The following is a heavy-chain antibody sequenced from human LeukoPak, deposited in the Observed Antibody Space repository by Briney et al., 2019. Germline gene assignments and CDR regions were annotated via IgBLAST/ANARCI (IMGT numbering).Heavy chain of an antibody. CDR1: GGSISSYY. V-gene: IGHV4-59*08. D-gene: IGHD6-13*01. CDR3: ARLALGSSWSYYYYDMDV. J-gene: IGHJ6*02. CDR2: IYYSGST. Sequence: PSETLSLTCTVSGGSISSYYWSWIRQPPGKGLEWIGYIYYSGSTNYNPSLKSRVTISVDTSKNQFSLKLSSVTAADTAVYYCARLALGSSWSYYYYDMDVWGQGTTVTVSS.